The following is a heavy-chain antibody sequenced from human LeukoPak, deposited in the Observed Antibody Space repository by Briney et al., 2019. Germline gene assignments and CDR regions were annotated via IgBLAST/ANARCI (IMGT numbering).Heavy chain of an antibody. V-gene: IGHV3-33*01. CDR3: ARDAQRGFDYSNSLEY. J-gene: IGHJ4*01. CDR1: GFVYSHYG. CDR2: IWSDGSNR. Sequence: GGSLRLSCAASGFVYSHYGMHWVRQAPGKGLEWVAVIWSDGSNRFYAGSVKGRFTISRDNSQNTLFLQMNSLRAEDTAMYYCARDAQRGFDYSNSLEYWGHGTLVTVSS. D-gene: IGHD4-11*01.